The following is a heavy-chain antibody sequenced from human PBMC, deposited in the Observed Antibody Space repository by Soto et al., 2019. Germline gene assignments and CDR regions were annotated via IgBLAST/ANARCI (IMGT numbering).Heavy chain of an antibody. Sequence: QVQLVESGGGVVQPGTSLRLSCVGSGFIFRSYVIHWVRQAPGKGLEWVALTSYDGSNTYYDASVKGRFTSSRDNSRNTVDLQMDSLRLEDTALYYCARWGTTGGLDVWGQGTLVSVSS. CDR2: TSYDGSNT. D-gene: IGHD3-16*01. J-gene: IGHJ4*02. CDR3: ARWGTTGGLDV. CDR1: GFIFRSYV. V-gene: IGHV3-30*19.